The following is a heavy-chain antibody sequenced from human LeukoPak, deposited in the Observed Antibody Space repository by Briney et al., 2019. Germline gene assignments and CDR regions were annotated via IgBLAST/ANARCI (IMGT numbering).Heavy chain of an antibody. CDR2: ISGGGGST. CDR3: AKGGKWDVTPFDY. V-gene: IGHV3-23*01. CDR1: GFTFSNAW. D-gene: IGHD1-26*01. J-gene: IGHJ4*02. Sequence: GGSLRLSCAASGFTFSNAWMNWVRQAPGKGLEWVSTISGGGGSTYYADSVKGRFTISRDNSKNTLYLRVNSLRAEDTAVYYCAKGGKWDVTPFDYWGQGTLVTVSS.